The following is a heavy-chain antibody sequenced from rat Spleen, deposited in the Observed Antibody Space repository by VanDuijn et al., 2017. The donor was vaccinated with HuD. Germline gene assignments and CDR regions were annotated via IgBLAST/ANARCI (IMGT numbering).Heavy chain of an antibody. J-gene: IGHJ3*01. V-gene: IGHV5-31*01. CDR3: SKHGIYYNYGWFAY. Sequence: EVQLVESGGGLVQPGRSLKLSCVASGFSFKNYWMTWIRPAPGKGPEWVASITNAGGSTYYPDSVKGRLPSPSLNSKSPLSLYINSPRYGATATYYVSKHGIYYNYGWFAYWGQGTLVTVSS. CDR1: GFSFKNYW. D-gene: IGHD1-10*01. CDR2: ITNAGGST.